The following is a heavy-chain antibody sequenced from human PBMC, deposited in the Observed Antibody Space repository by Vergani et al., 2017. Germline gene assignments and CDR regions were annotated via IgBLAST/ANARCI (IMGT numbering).Heavy chain of an antibody. D-gene: IGHD2/OR15-2a*01. J-gene: IGHJ6*03. CDR1: GFTFRNYA. Sequence: EVQMVESGGGLVKPGGSLRLSCAASGFTFRNYAMTWVRQAPGKGLEWVSIISDNGGTTYYADSVKGRFTISRDNAKNSLYLQMNSLRAEDTAVYYCARALTEDLLGYYYYMDVWGKGTTVTVSS. V-gene: IGHV3-21*01. CDR2: ISDNGGTT. CDR3: ARALTEDLLGYYYYMDV.